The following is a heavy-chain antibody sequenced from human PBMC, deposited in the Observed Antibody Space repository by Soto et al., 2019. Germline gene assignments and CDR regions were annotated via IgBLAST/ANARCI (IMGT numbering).Heavy chain of an antibody. CDR2: ISSSGATT. Sequence: GGSLRLSCAASGLIFNNNAMTWVRQAPGQGLEWVATISSSGATTYYGDSVKGRFTISRDNSQDTLYLLMSSLRVGDTAVYFCANSWELHPPFDCWGQGALLTVSS. V-gene: IGHV3-23*01. CDR3: ANSWELHPPFDC. D-gene: IGHD1-7*01. J-gene: IGHJ4*02. CDR1: GLIFNNNA.